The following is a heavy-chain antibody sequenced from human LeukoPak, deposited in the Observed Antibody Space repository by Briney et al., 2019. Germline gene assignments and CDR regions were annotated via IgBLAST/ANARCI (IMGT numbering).Heavy chain of an antibody. J-gene: IGHJ4*02. V-gene: IGHV4-59*01. CDR3: ARDRGLPYYFDY. CDR1: GGSISSYY. Sequence: SETLSLTCTVSGGSISSYYWSWIRQPPGKGLEWRGYIYYSGSTNYNPSLKRRVTISLDTSKNQFSLKLSSVTAADTAVYYCARDRGLPYYFDYWGQGTLVTVSS. CDR2: IYYSGST. D-gene: IGHD5-12*01.